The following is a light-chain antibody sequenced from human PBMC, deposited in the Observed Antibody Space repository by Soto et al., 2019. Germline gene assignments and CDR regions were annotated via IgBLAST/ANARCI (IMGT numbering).Light chain of an antibody. CDR3: QQYGSSPET. V-gene: IGKV3-20*01. Sequence: EIVLTQSPATLSLSPGERASLSFRASQSVSSNLAWYQQKPCQAPRLLIYGASTRATGIPARFSGSGSGTDFTLTISRLEPEDLAVYYCQQYGSSPETFGQGSKVDIK. J-gene: IGKJ1*01. CDR1: QSVSSN. CDR2: GAS.